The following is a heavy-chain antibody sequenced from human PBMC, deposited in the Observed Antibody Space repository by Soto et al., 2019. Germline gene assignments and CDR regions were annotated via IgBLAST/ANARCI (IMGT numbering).Heavy chain of an antibody. CDR1: GFTFSSYS. Sequence: GGSLRLSCVDSGFTFSSYSMNWVRQAPGRGLEWGSSISSESIYIYYADSVKGRFTISRDNAKNSLYLHMNSLRAEDTASYYCEGGTVSEKSGYYTWGQETLVTASS. V-gene: IGHV3-21*01. CDR2: ISSESIYI. J-gene: IGHJ4*02. CDR3: EGGTVSEKSGYYT. D-gene: IGHD3-3*01.